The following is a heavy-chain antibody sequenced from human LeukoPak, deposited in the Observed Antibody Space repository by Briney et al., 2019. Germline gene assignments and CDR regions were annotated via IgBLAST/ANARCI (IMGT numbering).Heavy chain of an antibody. Sequence: PSETLSLTCTVSGGSIGSYYWSWIRQPPGKGLEWIGEINHSGSTNYSPSLKSRVTISVDTPKNQFSLKLSSVTAADTAVYYCARGPVVVAATPYYYYGMDVWGQGTTVTVSS. CDR1: GGSIGSYY. CDR2: INHSGST. D-gene: IGHD2-15*01. V-gene: IGHV4-34*01. CDR3: ARGPVVVAATPYYYYGMDV. J-gene: IGHJ6*02.